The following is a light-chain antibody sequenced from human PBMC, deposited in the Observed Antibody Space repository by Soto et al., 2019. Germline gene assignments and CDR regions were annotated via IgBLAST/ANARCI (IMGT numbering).Light chain of an antibody. Sequence: QSALTQPASVSGSTGQSITISCTGTSSDGGGYNYVSWYQQHPGKAPKLMIYEVSNRPSGVSNRFSGSKSGNTASLTISGLQAEDEADYSCSSYTSISTLYVFGTGTKLTVL. V-gene: IGLV2-14*01. CDR1: SSDGGGYNY. CDR2: EVS. CDR3: SSYTSISTLYV. J-gene: IGLJ1*01.